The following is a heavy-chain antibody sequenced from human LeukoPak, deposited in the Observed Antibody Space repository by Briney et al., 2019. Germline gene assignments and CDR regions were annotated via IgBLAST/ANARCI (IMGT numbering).Heavy chain of an antibody. D-gene: IGHD3-10*01. CDR1: GYVIGSGYY. CDR3: ARGASVLLRFGDLSAWFDP. J-gene: IGHJ5*02. CDR2: IYHSGNT. Sequence: NPSETLSLTCTVSGYVIGSGYYWGWIRQPPGKGLEWIATIYHSGNTYYNPSLKSRVTISVDSSKNQFSLKLSSVTAADTAVYYCARGASVLLRFGDLSAWFDPWGQGALVTVSS. V-gene: IGHV4-38-2*02.